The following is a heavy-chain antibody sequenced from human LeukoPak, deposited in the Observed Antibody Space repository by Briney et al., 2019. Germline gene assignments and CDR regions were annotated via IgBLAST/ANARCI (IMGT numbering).Heavy chain of an antibody. CDR1: GFTFSSYA. J-gene: IGHJ6*03. D-gene: IGHD2-2*01. CDR2: ISGSGGST. V-gene: IGHV3-23*01. CDR3: ARDAKDCSSTSCHDYYYYYMDV. Sequence: GGSLRLSCAASGFTFSSYAMSWVRQAPGKGLEWVSAISGSGGSTYYADSVKGRFTISRDNAKNSLYLQMNSLRAEDTAVYYCARDAKDCSSTSCHDYYYYYMDVWGKGTTVTVSS.